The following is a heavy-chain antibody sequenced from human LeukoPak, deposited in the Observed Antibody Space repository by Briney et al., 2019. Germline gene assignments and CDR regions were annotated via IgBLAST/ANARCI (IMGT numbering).Heavy chain of an antibody. J-gene: IGHJ2*01. CDR3: ARDKGTIFGVVTKLAGFDL. CDR1: GGSISSYY. V-gene: IGHV4-59*01. D-gene: IGHD3-3*01. CDR2: IYYSGST. Sequence: SETLSLTCTVSGGSISSYYWSWIRQPPGKGLEWIGYIYYSGSTNYNPSLKSRVTISVDTSKNQFSLKLSSVTAADTAVYYCARDKGTIFGVVTKLAGFDLWGRVTLVTVSS.